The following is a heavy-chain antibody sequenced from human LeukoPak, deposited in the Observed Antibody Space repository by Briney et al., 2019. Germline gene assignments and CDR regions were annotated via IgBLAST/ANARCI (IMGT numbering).Heavy chain of an antibody. CDR3: ARVAGTGSVY. J-gene: IGHJ4*02. CDR1: GFTFSSYA. Sequence: GGSLRLSCAASGFTFSSYAMSWVRQAPGKGLEWVSVIYSGGSTYYADSVKGRFTISRDNSKNTLYLQMNSLRAEDTAVYYCARVAGTGSVYWGQGTLVTVSS. V-gene: IGHV3-66*01. D-gene: IGHD6-13*01. CDR2: IYSGGST.